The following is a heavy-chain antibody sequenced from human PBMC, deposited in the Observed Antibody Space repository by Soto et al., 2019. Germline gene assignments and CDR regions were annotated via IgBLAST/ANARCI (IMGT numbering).Heavy chain of an antibody. CDR3: ARPGYSNYGPGVDV. CDR1: GFTFSVYW. V-gene: IGHV3-74*01. J-gene: IGHJ6*02. Sequence: EVQMVESVGGLVQHGGSLRLSWAASGFTFSVYWMHWDRQAPGKGLVWFSRIDSDGRTTSYADSVKGRFTISRDNAESTLYLQLNSLRAEDTAVYYCARPGYSNYGPGVDVWGQGTTVTVSS. CDR2: IDSDGRTT. D-gene: IGHD4-4*01.